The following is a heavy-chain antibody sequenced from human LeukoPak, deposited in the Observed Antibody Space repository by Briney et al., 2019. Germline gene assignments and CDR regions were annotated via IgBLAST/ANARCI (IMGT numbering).Heavy chain of an antibody. CDR2: ISSSGSTI. D-gene: IGHD4-17*01. CDR1: GFTFSSYE. CDR3: ARVVGDAVTTPGGDYFDY. Sequence: GGSLRLSCAASGFTFSSYEMNWVRQAPGKGLEWVSYISSSGSTIYYADSVKGRFTISRDNAKNSLYLQMNSLRAEDTALYYCARVVGDAVTTPGGDYFDYWGQGTLVTVSS. V-gene: IGHV3-48*03. J-gene: IGHJ4*02.